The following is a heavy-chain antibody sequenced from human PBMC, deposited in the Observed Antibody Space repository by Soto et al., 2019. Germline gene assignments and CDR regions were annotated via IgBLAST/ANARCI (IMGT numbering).Heavy chain of an antibody. CDR1: AVTFTGFG. V-gene: IGHV3-33*01. CDR3: ARDGVGTTTYFGYFDY. Sequence: GGSLRLSCAASAVTFTGFGIHWVRQGQGKGREWVAVIRFDGSNTYYADSVKGRFTISRDNPKNMLYLQMNSLRAEDTAIYYCARDGVGTTTYFGYFDYWGLGTLVTVSS. J-gene: IGHJ4*02. CDR2: IRFDGSNT. D-gene: IGHD1-26*01.